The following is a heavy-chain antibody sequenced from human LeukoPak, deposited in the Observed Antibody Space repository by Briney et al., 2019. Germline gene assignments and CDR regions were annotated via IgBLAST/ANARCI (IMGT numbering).Heavy chain of an antibody. D-gene: IGHD3-10*01. V-gene: IGHV3-74*01. J-gene: IGHJ4*02. Sequence: GGSLRLSCAASGFTFSGFWMQWVRQAPGKGLVWVSRINSDGSSTTYADSVKGRFTISRDNAKNTLYLQMNSLRAEDTAVYYCARDPVRGVIAYWGQGTLVTVSS. CDR3: ARDPVRGVIAY. CDR1: GFTFSGFW. CDR2: INSDGSST.